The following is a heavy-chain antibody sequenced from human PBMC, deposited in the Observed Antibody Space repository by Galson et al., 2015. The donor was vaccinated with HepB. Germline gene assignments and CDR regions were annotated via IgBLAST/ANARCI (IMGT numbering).Heavy chain of an antibody. J-gene: IGHJ6*02. Sequence: SLRLSCAASGFGFDTHAMSWVRQTPGKGLEWVSYISSSGSTIYYADSVKGRFTISRDNAKNSLYLQMHSLRAEDPAVYFCVRVSDCSGGMCQSGWYGLDVWGQGTTVTVSS. CDR2: ISSSGSTI. CDR3: VRVSDCSGGMCQSGWYGLDV. V-gene: IGHV3-11*01. CDR1: GFGFDTHA. D-gene: IGHD2-15*01.